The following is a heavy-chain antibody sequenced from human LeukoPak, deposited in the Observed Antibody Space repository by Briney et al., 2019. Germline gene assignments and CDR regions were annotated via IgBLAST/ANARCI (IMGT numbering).Heavy chain of an antibody. CDR3: ARDIDYYYYMDV. Sequence: PGGSLRLSCAASGFTFTTNWMTWVRQAPGKGLEWVATINQDGSEKYYVDSMKGRFTISRDNAKNSLFLQMNSLRAEDTAVYYCARDIDYYYYMDVWGKGTTVTISS. V-gene: IGHV3-7*01. J-gene: IGHJ6*03. CDR2: INQDGSEK. CDR1: GFTFTTNW. D-gene: IGHD2-15*01.